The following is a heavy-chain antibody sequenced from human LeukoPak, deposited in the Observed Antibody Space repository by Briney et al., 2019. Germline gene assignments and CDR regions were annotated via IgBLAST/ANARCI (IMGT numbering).Heavy chain of an antibody. D-gene: IGHD2-2*01. CDR2: IIPIFGTA. Sequence: GASVKVSRKASGGTFSSYAISWVRQAPGQGLEWMGGIIPIFGTANYAQKFQGRVTITADESTSTAYMELSSLRSEDTAVYYCAAGCSSTSCYLKGPLDYWGQGTLVTVSS. CDR1: GGTFSSYA. V-gene: IGHV1-69*13. CDR3: AAGCSSTSCYLKGPLDY. J-gene: IGHJ4*02.